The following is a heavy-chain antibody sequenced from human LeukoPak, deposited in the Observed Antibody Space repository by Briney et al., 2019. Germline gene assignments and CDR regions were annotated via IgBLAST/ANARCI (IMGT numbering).Heavy chain of an antibody. CDR2: IWYDGSNK. CDR1: GFTFSSYA. D-gene: IGHD3-22*01. J-gene: IGHJ1*01. CDR3: ARNPTANSLHGISGFMENFQQ. V-gene: IGHV3-33*01. Sequence: GGSLRPSFAAYGFTFSSYAMRGVRQAPGKGLEWVAVIWYDGSNKYYADSVKGRFTISRDNSKNALYLQMNSLRAEDTAVYYCARNPTANSLHGISGFMENFQQWGQGTLVTVSS.